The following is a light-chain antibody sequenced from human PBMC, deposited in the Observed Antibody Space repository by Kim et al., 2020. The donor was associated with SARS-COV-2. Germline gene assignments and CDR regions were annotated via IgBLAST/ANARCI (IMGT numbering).Light chain of an antibody. CDR3: SSYTSSSTYVV. CDR1: SSDVGGYNY. V-gene: IGLV2-14*01. Sequence: QSALTQPASVSGSPGQSITISCTGTSSDVGGYNYVSWYQQHPGKAPKLMIYDVSKRPSGVSNRFSGSKSGNTASLTISGLQAEDEADYYCSSYTSSSTYVVFGGGTLLTVL. CDR2: DVS. J-gene: IGLJ2*01.